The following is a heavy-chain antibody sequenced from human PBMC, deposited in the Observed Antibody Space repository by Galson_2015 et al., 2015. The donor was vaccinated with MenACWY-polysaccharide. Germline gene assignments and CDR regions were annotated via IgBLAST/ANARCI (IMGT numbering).Heavy chain of an antibody. V-gene: IGHV1-46*01. CDR1: GYTLTSYY. D-gene: IGHD2-21*01. CDR3: ARVVAMTTFDY. Sequence: SVKVSCKASGYTLTSYYMHWVRQAPGQGLEWMGIINPSGGSTSYAQKFQGRVTMTRDTSTSTVYMELSSLRSEDTAVYYCARVVAMTTFDYWGQGTLVTVSS. J-gene: IGHJ4*02. CDR2: INPSGGST.